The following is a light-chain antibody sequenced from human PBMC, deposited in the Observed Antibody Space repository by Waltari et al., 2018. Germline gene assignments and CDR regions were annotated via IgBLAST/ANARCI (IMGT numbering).Light chain of an antibody. CDR3: SSYTRSSALV. Sequence: QSALTQPASVSGSPGQSITIPCTGTSSAVGGYTYVSWYQRDPGKAPKRMIYNVTVRPSGVSNRFSGSKSGNTASLIISGLQAEDEADYFCSSYTRSSALVFGGGTKLTVL. J-gene: IGLJ3*02. CDR2: NVT. CDR1: SSAVGGYTY. V-gene: IGLV2-14*03.